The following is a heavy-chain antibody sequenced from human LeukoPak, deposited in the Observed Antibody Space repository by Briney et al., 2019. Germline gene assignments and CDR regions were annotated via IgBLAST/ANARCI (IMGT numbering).Heavy chain of an antibody. D-gene: IGHD3-16*01. J-gene: IGHJ3*02. CDR3: AADLGATDAFDI. CDR1: GCTFPSYG. V-gene: IGHV1-58*02. CDR2: IVVGTHNT. Sequence: SVNVSYKPAGCTFPSYGISRVGQAPGHGREWIGLIVVGTHNTNNAQKFQERVSITSDMSISIAYMELSSLRSEDTAVYYCAADLGATDAFDIWGQGTMVTVSS.